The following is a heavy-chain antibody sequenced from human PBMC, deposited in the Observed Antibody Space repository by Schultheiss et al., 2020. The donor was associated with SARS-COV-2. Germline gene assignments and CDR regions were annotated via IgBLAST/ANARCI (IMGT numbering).Heavy chain of an antibody. V-gene: IGHV3-7*01. CDR2: IKEDGSEK. D-gene: IGHD4-17*01. CDR1: GFTFINYW. CDR3: ARGALNDYGDYPYYFDY. J-gene: IGHJ4*02. Sequence: GGSLRLSCAASGFTFINYWMTWVRQAPGKGLEWVANIKEDGSEKYYVDSVKGRFTISRDNSKNTLYLQMNSLRAEDTAVYYCARGALNDYGDYPYYFDYWGQGTLVTVSS.